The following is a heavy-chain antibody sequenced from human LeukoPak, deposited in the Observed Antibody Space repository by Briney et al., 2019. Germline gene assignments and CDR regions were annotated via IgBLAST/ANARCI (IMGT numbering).Heavy chain of an antibody. CDR3: ARDLRGWYRDFDF. CDR1: GFTFSSYT. D-gene: IGHD6-19*01. J-gene: IGHJ4*02. CDR2: ITGSGGYI. Sequence: GGSLRLSCAASGFTFSSYTMNWVRQAPGKGLEWVSSITGSGGYIYYADSVKGRFTISRDNARNSLYLQMNSLRAEDTAVYYCARDLRGWYRDFDFWGQGTLVTVSS. V-gene: IGHV3-21*01.